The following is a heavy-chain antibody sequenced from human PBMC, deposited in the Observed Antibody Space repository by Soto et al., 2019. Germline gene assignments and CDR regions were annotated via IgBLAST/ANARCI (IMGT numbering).Heavy chain of an antibody. Sequence: QVQLVQSGAEVKKPGSSVKVSCKASGGTFNNHAINWVRQAPGQGLEWMGGIIPILGTSNYAQKFQVRVTINADESTRTAQLALSSLRSADTALYYGVSVKKRMMDTIMSVEWFDPWGQGTGEIVSS. CDR2: IIPILGTS. D-gene: IGHD5-18*01. CDR1: GGTFNNHA. CDR3: VSVKKRMMDTIMSVEWFDP. J-gene: IGHJ5*02. V-gene: IGHV1-69*01.